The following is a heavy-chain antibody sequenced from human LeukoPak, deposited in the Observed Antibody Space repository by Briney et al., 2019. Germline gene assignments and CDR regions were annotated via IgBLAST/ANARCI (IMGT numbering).Heavy chain of an antibody. V-gene: IGHV1-18*01. CDR2: ISADHGNI. CDR3: AKIIGADDAFDI. Sequence: ASVKVSCKTSGYIFTNYAISWVRQAPGQGLEWMGWISADHGNINYAEKLQGRVTMTTDTSTSTAYMELGSLRSDDTAVYYCAKIIGADDAFDIWGQGTMVTVSS. D-gene: IGHD6-13*01. CDR1: GYIFTNYA. J-gene: IGHJ3*02.